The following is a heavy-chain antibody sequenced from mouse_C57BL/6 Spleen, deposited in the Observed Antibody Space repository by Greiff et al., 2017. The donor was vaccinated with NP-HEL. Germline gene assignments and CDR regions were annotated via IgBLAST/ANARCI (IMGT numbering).Heavy chain of an antibody. J-gene: IGHJ4*01. CDR2: IDPSDSYT. CDR1: GYTFTSYW. Sequence: QVQLQQPGAELVMPGASVKLSCKASGYTFTSYWMHWVKQRPGQGLEWIGEIDPSDSYTNYNQKFKGKSTLPVDKSSSTAYMQLSSLTSEDSAVYYCARRGFPYAMDYWGQGTSVTVSS. CDR3: ARRGFPYAMDY. V-gene: IGHV1-69*01.